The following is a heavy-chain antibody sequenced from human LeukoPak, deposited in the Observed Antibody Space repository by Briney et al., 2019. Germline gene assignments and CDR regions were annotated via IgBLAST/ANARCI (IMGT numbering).Heavy chain of an antibody. Sequence: GGSLRLSCAASGFTFSSYSMNWVRQAPGKGLEWVSSISSSSSYIYYADSVKGRFTISRDNAKNSLYLQMNSLRAEDTAVYYCARDDYGDFVFDYWGQGTLATVSS. CDR1: GFTFSSYS. D-gene: IGHD4-17*01. V-gene: IGHV3-21*01. J-gene: IGHJ4*02. CDR3: ARDDYGDFVFDY. CDR2: ISSSSSYI.